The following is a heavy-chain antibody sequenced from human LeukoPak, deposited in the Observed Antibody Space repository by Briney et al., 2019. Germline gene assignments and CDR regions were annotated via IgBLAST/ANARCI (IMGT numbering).Heavy chain of an antibody. CDR2: ISASGDST. Sequence: GGSLRLSCAASGFPFSSYTMTWGRQAPGKGLEWASAISASGDSTYYADSVKGRFTISRDNSKNTLYLQMDSLRAEDTALYCCVKGGHFDYWGQGALVTVSS. CDR1: GFPFSSYT. J-gene: IGHJ4*02. CDR3: VKGGHFDY. V-gene: IGHV3-23*01.